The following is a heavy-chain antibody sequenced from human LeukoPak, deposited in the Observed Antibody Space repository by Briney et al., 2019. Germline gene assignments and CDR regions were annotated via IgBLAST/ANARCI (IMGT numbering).Heavy chain of an antibody. CDR1: GFTFTTYA. V-gene: IGHV3-23*01. Sequence: GGSLRLSCGASGFTFTTYAMTWVRQAPGKGLEWVSSITGSGGSTYYGDSVKGRFTISRDNSKNTLYLQMNSLRAEDTAVYYCAKGPSSSWYGPFDYWGQGTLVTVSS. J-gene: IGHJ4*02. CDR2: ITGSGGST. CDR3: AKGPSSSWYGPFDY. D-gene: IGHD6-13*01.